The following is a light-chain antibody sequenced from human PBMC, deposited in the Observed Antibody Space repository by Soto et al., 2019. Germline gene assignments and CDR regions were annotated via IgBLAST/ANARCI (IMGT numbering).Light chain of an antibody. J-gene: IGKJ4*01. CDR3: QQYGSSPFA. CDR2: GAS. Sequence: EIVLTQSPGTLSLSPGERATLSCRASQSVSSSYLAWYQQKPGQAPRLLIYGASSRATGIPDRFSGSGSGTDFTINISRLEPEDFAVYYCQQYGSSPFAFGGGTKVEIK. CDR1: QSVSSSY. V-gene: IGKV3-20*01.